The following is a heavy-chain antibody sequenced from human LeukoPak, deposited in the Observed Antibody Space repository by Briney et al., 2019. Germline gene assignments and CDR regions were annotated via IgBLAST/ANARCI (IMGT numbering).Heavy chain of an antibody. Sequence: PGRSLRLSCAASGFTFSSYWMSWVRQAPGKGLEWVANIKQDGSEKYYVDSVKGRFTISRDNAKNSLYLQMNSLRAEDTAVYYCARVAPILAAAGRGYFDYWGQGTLVTVSS. V-gene: IGHV3-7*01. J-gene: IGHJ4*02. CDR1: GFTFSSYW. CDR2: IKQDGSEK. CDR3: ARVAPILAAAGRGYFDY. D-gene: IGHD6-13*01.